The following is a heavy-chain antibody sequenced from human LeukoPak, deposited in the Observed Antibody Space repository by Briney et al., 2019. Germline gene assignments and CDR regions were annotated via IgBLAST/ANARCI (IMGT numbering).Heavy chain of an antibody. V-gene: IGHV3-21*01. Sequence: GGSLRLSCAASGFTFSSYSMNWVRQAPGKGLEWVSSISSSSSYIYYADSVKGRFTISRDNTKNSLYLQMNSLRAEDTAVYYCAREPPRGLDYGDPTYWGQGTLVTVPS. J-gene: IGHJ4*02. CDR2: ISSSSSYI. D-gene: IGHD4-17*01. CDR1: GFTFSSYS. CDR3: AREPPRGLDYGDPTY.